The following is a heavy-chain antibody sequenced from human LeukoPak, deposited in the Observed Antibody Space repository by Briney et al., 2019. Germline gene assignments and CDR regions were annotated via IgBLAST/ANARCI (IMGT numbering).Heavy chain of an antibody. CDR1: GFTFDDYL. CDR2: INWNGGST. CDR3: ARGYYYDSSAYPGDY. D-gene: IGHD3-22*01. J-gene: IGHJ4*02. V-gene: IGHV3-20*04. Sequence: GGSLRLSCAASGFTFDDYLMNWVRQAPGKGLEWVSSINWNGGSTGYADSVKGRFTISRDNAKKSLYLQMNSLRAEDTALYYCARGYYYDSSAYPGDYWGQGTLVTVSS.